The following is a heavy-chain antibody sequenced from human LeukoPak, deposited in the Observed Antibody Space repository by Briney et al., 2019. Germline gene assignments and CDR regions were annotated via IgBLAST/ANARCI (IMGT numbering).Heavy chain of an antibody. V-gene: IGHV3-23*01. CDR1: GFTFSSYA. D-gene: IGHD1-1*01. CDR2: ICGSGGST. J-gene: IGHJ4*02. CDR3: ATSPNEYSPLYY. Sequence: GGSLRLSCSASGFTFSSYAMSWIRQAPWKGLEWVSAICGSGGSTYYADSVKGRFTISRDNSKNTLYLQMNSLRAEATAVYYCATSPNEYSPLYYWGQGTLVTVSS.